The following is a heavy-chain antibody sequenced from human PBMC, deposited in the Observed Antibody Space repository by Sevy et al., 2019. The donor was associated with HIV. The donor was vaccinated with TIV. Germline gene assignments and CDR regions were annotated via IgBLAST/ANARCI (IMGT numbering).Heavy chain of an antibody. CDR3: ARDPLSGDYYDSSGGY. D-gene: IGHD3-22*01. Sequence: ASVKVSFKASGGTFSSYAISWVRQAPGQGLEWMGGIIPIFGTANYAQKFQGRVTITADESTSTAYMELSSLRSEDTAVYYCARDPLSGDYYDSSGGYWGQGTLVTVSS. CDR1: GGTFSSYA. CDR2: IIPIFGTA. J-gene: IGHJ4*02. V-gene: IGHV1-69*13.